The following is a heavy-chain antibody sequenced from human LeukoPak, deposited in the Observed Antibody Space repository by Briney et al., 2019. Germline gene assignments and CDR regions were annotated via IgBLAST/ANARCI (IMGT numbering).Heavy chain of an antibody. CDR2: IYYSGST. V-gene: IGHV4-59*01. D-gene: IGHD6-19*01. CDR3: ARSIAVAGRFDY. CDR1: GGSISSYY. Sequence: SETLSLTYTVSGGSISSYYWSWIRQPPGKGLEWIGYIYYSGSTNYNPSLKSRVTISVDTSKNQFSLKLSSVTAADTAVYYCARSIAVAGRFDYWGQGTLVTVSS. J-gene: IGHJ4*02.